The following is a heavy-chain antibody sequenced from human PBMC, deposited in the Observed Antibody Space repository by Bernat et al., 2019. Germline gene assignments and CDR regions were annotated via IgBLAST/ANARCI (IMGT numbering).Heavy chain of an antibody. J-gene: IGHJ4*02. CDR3: ARVLTRYFPVDY. CDR2: IKEDGSDK. V-gene: IGHV3-7*03. D-gene: IGHD7-27*01. CDR1: GFTFRRYW. Sequence: EVQLVESGGGLVQPGGSLRLSCAASGFTFRRYWMSWVRQAPGKGLEWVANIKEDGSDKHYVDSVKGRFTISRDNVKNSVYLQMNSRRVEDTAGYYCARVLTRYFPVDYWGQGTLVTVSS.